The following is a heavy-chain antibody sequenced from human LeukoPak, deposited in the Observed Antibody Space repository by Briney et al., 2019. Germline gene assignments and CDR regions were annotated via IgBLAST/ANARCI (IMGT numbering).Heavy chain of an antibody. CDR2: IGPVGDSP. CDR1: GFTVSSNY. CDR3: AKDIQLST. Sequence: GGSLRLSCAASGFTVSSNYMTWVRQAPGKGLEWVSLIGPVGDSPFYADSVKGRFTISKDNSKNTLSLQMNSLIVEDTAIYYCAKDIQLSTWGLGTMVTVSS. J-gene: IGHJ3*01. D-gene: IGHD5-24*01. V-gene: IGHV3-23*01.